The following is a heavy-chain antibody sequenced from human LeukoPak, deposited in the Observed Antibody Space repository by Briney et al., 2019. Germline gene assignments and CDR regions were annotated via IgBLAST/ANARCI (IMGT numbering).Heavy chain of an antibody. CDR3: ARGASGPGVATIVY. D-gene: IGHD5-12*01. CDR2: ISSSSSYI. Sequence: GGSLRLSCAASGFTFSSCSMNWVRQAPGKGLEWVSSISSSSSYIYYADSVKGRFTISRDNAKSSLYLQMNSLRAEDTAVYYCARGASGPGVATIVYWGQGTLVTVSS. J-gene: IGHJ4*02. V-gene: IGHV3-21*01. CDR1: GFTFSSCS.